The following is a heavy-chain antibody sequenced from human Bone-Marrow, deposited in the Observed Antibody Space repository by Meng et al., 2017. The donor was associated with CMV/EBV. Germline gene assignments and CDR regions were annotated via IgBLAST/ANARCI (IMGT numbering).Heavy chain of an antibody. V-gene: IGHV3-30*04. J-gene: IGHJ4*02. Sequence: VTFSSYAMHWVRQAPGKGLEWVAVISYDGSNKYYADSVKGRFTISRDNSKNTLYLQMNSLRAEDTAVYYCARESIVVVPAAPHFDYWGQGTLVTVSS. CDR1: VTFSSYA. CDR2: ISYDGSNK. D-gene: IGHD2-2*01. CDR3: ARESIVVVPAAPHFDY.